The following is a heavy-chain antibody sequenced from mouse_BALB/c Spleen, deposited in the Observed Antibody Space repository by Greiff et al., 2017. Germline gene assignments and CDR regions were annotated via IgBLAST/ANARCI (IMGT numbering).Heavy chain of an antibody. V-gene: IGHV5-12-1*01. D-gene: IGHD1-1*01. Sequence: DVHLVESGGGLVKPGGSLKLSCAASGFAFSSYDMSWVRQTPEKRLEWVAYISSGGGSTYYPDTVKGRFTISRDNAKNTLYLQMSSLKSEDTAMYYCARGTVVATGYYFDYWGQGTTLTVSS. J-gene: IGHJ2*01. CDR3: ARGTVVATGYYFDY. CDR1: GFAFSSYD. CDR2: ISSGGGST.